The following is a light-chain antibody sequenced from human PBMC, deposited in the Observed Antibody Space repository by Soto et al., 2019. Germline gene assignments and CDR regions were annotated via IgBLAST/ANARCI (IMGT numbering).Light chain of an antibody. CDR2: KAS. Sequence: DIQMTQSPSTLSASVGDRVTITCRASQSISSWLAWYQQKPGKAPTFLIYKASSLESGVPSRFSGSGSGTEFTLTIISLQPDDFATYYCQQYNSWYTFGQGTKLEIK. CDR3: QQYNSWYT. CDR1: QSISSW. V-gene: IGKV1-5*03. J-gene: IGKJ2*01.